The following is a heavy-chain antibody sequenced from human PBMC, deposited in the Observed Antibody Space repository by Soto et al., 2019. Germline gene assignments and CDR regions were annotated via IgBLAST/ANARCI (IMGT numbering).Heavy chain of an antibody. CDR2: IFHSGST. D-gene: IGHD2-15*01. V-gene: IGHV4-4*02. CDR1: GGSISSSNW. CDR3: ARGITCSGGSCYSVQDY. J-gene: IGHJ4*02. Sequence: QVQLQESGPGLVTPSGTLSLTCAVSGGSISSSNWWSWVRQPPGKGLEWIGEIFHSGSTHYNPSLKSRVTISVDKSKNQFSLNLNSVTAADTAMYYCARGITCSGGSCYSVQDYWGQGTLVTVSS.